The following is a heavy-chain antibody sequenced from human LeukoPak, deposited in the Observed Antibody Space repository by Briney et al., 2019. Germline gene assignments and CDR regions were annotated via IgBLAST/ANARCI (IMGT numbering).Heavy chain of an antibody. J-gene: IGHJ5*02. V-gene: IGHV1-46*01. CDR2: INPSDGTR. D-gene: IGHD1-26*01. CDR1: GYTFSTYY. CDR3: ARREHSWFDP. Sequence: ASVKVSCKASGYTFSTYYIRWARQAPGQGLEWMAIINPSDGTRGSAQRFQDRVTVTRDTSTSTVAMGLSSLRPEDTAVYYCARREHSWFDPWGQGTLVTVSS.